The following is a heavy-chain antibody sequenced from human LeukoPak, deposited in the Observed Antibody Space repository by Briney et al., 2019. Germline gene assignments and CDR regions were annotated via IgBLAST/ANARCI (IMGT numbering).Heavy chain of an antibody. Sequence: SETLSLTCTVSGDSISSYYWSWIRQPAGKGLEWIGRIYTSGSTNYNPSLKSRVTISVDTSKNQFSLKLSSVTAADTAVYYCARVFLEGFVQHWGQGTLVTVSS. CDR1: GDSISSYY. V-gene: IGHV4-4*07. CDR3: ARVFLEGFVQH. CDR2: IYTSGST. J-gene: IGHJ1*01. D-gene: IGHD3-3*01.